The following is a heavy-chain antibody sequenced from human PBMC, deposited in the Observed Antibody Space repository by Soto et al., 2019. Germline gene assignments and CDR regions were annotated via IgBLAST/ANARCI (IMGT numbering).Heavy chain of an antibody. CDR1: GFTFSNAW. CDR2: IKSKTDGGTT. V-gene: IGHV3-15*01. D-gene: IGHD3-3*01. CDR3: TTDLPVLRFLEWLLQY. J-gene: IGHJ4*02. Sequence: EVQLVESGGGLVKPGGSLRLSCAASGFTFSNAWMSWVRQAPGKGLEWVGRIKSKTDGGTTDYAAPVKGRFTISRDDSKNSLYLQMNRLKTEDTAVYYCTTDLPVLRFLEWLLQYWGQGTLVTVSS.